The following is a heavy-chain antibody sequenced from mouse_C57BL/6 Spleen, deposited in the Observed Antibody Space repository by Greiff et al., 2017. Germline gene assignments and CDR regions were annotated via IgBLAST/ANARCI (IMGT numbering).Heavy chain of an antibody. Sequence: QVQLQQPGAELVMPGASVKLSCKASGYTFTSYWMHWVKQRPGQGLEWIGEIDPSDSYTNYNQKFKGKSTLTVDKSSSTAYMQLSRLSSEDSAVYYCARTGYYASSRWYFDVWGTGTTVTVSS. CDR1: GYTFTSYW. CDR3: ARTGYYASSRWYFDV. J-gene: IGHJ1*03. D-gene: IGHD1-1*01. V-gene: IGHV1-69*01. CDR2: IDPSDSYT.